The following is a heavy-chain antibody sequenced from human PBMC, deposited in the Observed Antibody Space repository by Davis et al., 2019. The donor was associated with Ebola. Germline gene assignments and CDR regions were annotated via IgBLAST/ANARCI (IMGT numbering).Heavy chain of an antibody. CDR3: TKGQGYFLDY. D-gene: IGHD6-13*01. J-gene: IGHJ4*02. CDR2: ISSSSSYT. CDR1: GFTFSDYY. V-gene: IGHV3-11*06. Sequence: GESLKISCAASGFTFSDYYMSWIRQAPGKGLEWVSYISSSSSYTNYADSVKGRFTISRDNAKNTLYLQMDTLRVEDTALYYCTKGQGYFLDYWGQGTLVTVSS.